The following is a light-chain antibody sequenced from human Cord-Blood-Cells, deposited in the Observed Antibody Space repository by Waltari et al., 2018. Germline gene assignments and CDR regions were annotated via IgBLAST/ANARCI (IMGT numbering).Light chain of an antibody. CDR1: QSLLHSNGYNY. J-gene: IGKJ1*01. V-gene: IGKV2-28*01. CDR2: LGS. Sequence: DIVMTQSPLSLPVTPGEPASISCMSSQSLLHSNGYNYLDWYLQKPGQSPQLLIYLGSNRASGVPDRFSGSGSGTEFTLKISRVEAEDVGVYYCMQALQTPRTFGQGTKVEIK. CDR3: MQALQTPRT.